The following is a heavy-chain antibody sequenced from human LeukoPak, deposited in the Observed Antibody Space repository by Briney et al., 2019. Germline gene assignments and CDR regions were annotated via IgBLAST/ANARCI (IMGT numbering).Heavy chain of an antibody. J-gene: IGHJ3*02. CDR3: AREDYAFDI. D-gene: IGHD3-16*01. V-gene: IGHV4-59*01. Sequence: ASETLSLTCTVSGGSISSYYWSWIRQPPGKGLEWIGYIYYSGSTNYNPSLKSRVTISVDTSKNQFSLKLSSVTAADTAVYYCAREDYAFDIWGQGTMVTVSS. CDR2: IYYSGST. CDR1: GGSISSYY.